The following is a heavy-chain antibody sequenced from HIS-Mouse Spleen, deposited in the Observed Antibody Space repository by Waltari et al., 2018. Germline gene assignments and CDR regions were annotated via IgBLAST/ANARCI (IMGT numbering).Heavy chain of an antibody. Sequence: QVQLVQSGAEVKKPGASVKVSCKASGYTFTSYYMHWVRQAPGQGLEWMVIINPSGGRTSYAQKFQGSVTMTRDTSTSTVYMELTSLRSEDTAVYYCARSLIVGATAFDIWGQGTMVTVSS. D-gene: IGHD1-26*01. CDR3: ARSLIVGATAFDI. J-gene: IGHJ3*02. CDR1: GYTFTSYY. V-gene: IGHV1-46*03. CDR2: INPSGGRT.